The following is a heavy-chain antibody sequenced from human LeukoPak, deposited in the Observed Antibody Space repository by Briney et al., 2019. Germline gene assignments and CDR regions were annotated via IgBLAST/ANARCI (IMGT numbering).Heavy chain of an antibody. CDR2: IRYYGSNK. V-gene: IGHV3-30*02. J-gene: IGHJ6*03. Sequence: GGSLRLSCAASGFTFSSYGMHWVRQAPGKGLEWVAFIRYYGSNKYYADSVKGRFTISRDNSKNTLYLQMNSLRAEDTAVYYCAKDSSYYYGSGSYYPTYYYYYMDVWGKGTTVTVSS. D-gene: IGHD3-10*01. CDR1: GFTFSSYG. CDR3: AKDSSYYYGSGSYYPTYYYYYMDV.